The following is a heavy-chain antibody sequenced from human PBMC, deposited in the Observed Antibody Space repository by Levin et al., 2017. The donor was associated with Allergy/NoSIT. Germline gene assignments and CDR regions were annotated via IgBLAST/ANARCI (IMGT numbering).Heavy chain of an antibody. J-gene: IGHJ4*02. CDR3: ASTATVTTRDDDY. V-gene: IGHV3-48*01. CDR1: GFTFSSYS. D-gene: IGHD4-17*01. Sequence: GGSLRLSCAASGFTFSSYSMNWVRQAPGKGLEWVSYISSSSSTIYYADSVKGRFTISRDNAKNSLYLQMNSLRAEDTAVYYCASTATVTTRDDDYWGQGTLVTVSS. CDR2: ISSSSSTI.